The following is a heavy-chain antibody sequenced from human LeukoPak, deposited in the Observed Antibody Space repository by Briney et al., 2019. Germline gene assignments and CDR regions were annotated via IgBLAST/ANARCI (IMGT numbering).Heavy chain of an antibody. CDR2: INPNSGGT. J-gene: IGHJ4*02. V-gene: IGHV1-2*06. Sequence: ASVKVSCKASGYTFTGYYMHWVRQAPGQGLEWMGRINPNSGGTNYAQKFQGRVTMTRDTSISTAYMELSRLRSDDTAVYYCARDGVFDYYDSSGYPEYWGQGTLVTVSS. CDR3: ARDGVFDYYDSSGYPEY. D-gene: IGHD3-22*01. CDR1: GYTFTGYY.